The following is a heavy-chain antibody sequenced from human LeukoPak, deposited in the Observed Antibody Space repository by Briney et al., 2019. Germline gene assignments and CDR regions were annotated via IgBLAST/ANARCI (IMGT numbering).Heavy chain of an antibody. CDR2: INHSGST. CDR3: ARVDMSYYDILTGYYAPYYYYMDV. V-gene: IGHV4-34*01. J-gene: IGHJ6*03. D-gene: IGHD3-9*01. Sequence: PSETLSLTCAVYGGSFSGYYWSWLRQPPGKGLEWVGEINHSGSTNYNPSLKSRVTISVDTSKNQFSLKQSSVTAADTAVYYCARVDMSYYDILTGYYAPYYYYMDVWGKGTTVTISS. CDR1: GGSFSGYY.